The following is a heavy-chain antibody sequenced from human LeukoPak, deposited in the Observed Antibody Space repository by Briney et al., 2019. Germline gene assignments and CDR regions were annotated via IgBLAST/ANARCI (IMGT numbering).Heavy chain of an antibody. V-gene: IGHV1-8*01. CDR1: GYTFTSYD. D-gene: IGHD6-13*01. CDR2: MNPNSGEI. J-gene: IGHJ5*02. Sequence: ASVKVSCKASGYTFTSYDINWVRQATGQGLEWMGYMNPNSGEIVYAQKFQGRVTMTTDTSINTAYMELSSLRSEDTAVYYCAREQLDPWGQGTLVTVSS. CDR3: AREQLDP.